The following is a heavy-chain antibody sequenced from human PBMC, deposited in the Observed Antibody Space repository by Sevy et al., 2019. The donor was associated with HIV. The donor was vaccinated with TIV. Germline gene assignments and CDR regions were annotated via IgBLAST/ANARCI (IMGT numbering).Heavy chain of an antibody. D-gene: IGHD2-15*01. Sequence: ASVKVSCKASGYTFTGYYMHWVRQAPGQGLEWMGWINPNSGGTNYAQTFQGRVTMTRDTSISTAYMELSRLRSDDTAVYYCARTPGGKYCSGGSCDYYYGMDVWGQGTTVTVSS. CDR1: GYTFTGYY. CDR3: ARTPGGKYCSGGSCDYYYGMDV. CDR2: INPNSGGT. J-gene: IGHJ6*02. V-gene: IGHV1-2*02.